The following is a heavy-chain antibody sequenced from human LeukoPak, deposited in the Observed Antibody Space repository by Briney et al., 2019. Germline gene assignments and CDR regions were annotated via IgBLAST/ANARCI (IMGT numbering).Heavy chain of an antibody. CDR2: ISSSSSYI. CDR3: ARFGSSSWYFTYYYGMDV. Sequence: GGSLRLSCAASGFTFSRYSMNWVRQAPGKGLEWVSSISSSSSYIYYADSVKGRFTISRDNAKNSLYLQMNSLRAEDTAVYYCARFGSSSWYFTYYYGMDVWGQGTTVTVSS. D-gene: IGHD6-13*01. V-gene: IGHV3-21*01. CDR1: GFTFSRYS. J-gene: IGHJ6*02.